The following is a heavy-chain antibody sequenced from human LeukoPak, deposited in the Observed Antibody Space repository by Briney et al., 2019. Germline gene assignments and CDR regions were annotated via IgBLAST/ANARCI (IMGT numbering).Heavy chain of an antibody. CDR1: GGSISSYY. CDR2: IYYSGST. V-gene: IGHV4-59*01. CDR3: AREPPYSSGWVDAFDI. D-gene: IGHD6-19*01. Sequence: SETLSLTCTVSGGSISSYYWSWIRQPPGMGLEWIGYIYYSGSTNYNPSLKSRVTISVDTSKNQFSLKLSSVTAADTAVYYCAREPPYSSGWVDAFDIWGQGTMVTVSS. J-gene: IGHJ3*02.